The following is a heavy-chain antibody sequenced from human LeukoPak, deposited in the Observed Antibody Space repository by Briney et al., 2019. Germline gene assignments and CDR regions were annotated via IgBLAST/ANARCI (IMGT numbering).Heavy chain of an antibody. V-gene: IGHV3-33*01. J-gene: IGHJ5*02. CDR3: AREGVMTTEPVDWFDP. CDR1: GFTFSSYG. CDR2: IWYDGSNK. D-gene: IGHD4-17*01. Sequence: HPGGSLRLPCAASGFTFSSYGMHWVRQAPGKGLEWVAVIWYDGSNKYYADSVKGRFTISRDNSKNTLYLQMNSLRAEDTAVYYCAREGVMTTEPVDWFDPWGQGTLVTVSS.